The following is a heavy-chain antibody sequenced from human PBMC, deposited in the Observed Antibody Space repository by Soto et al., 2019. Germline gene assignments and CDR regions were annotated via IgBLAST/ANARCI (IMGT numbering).Heavy chain of an antibody. CDR3: AKGVAVAGTCFDY. V-gene: IGHV3-23*01. Sequence: PGGSLRLSCAPSGFTFSSYAMSWVRQAPGKGLEWVSAISGSGGSTYYADSVKGRFTISRDNSKNTLYLQMNSLRAEDTAVYYCAKGVAVAGTCFDYWGQGTLVTVSS. J-gene: IGHJ4*02. D-gene: IGHD6-19*01. CDR2: ISGSGGST. CDR1: GFTFSSYA.